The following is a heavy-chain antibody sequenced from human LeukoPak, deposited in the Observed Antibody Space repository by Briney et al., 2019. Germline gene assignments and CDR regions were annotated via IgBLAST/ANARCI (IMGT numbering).Heavy chain of an antibody. CDR3: ARQERYGDYGLDY. Sequence: SETLSLTCTVSGGSISSSSYYWGWIRQPPGKGLEWIGSIYYSGSTYYNPSLKSRVTISVDTSKNQFSLKLSSVTAADTAVYYCARQERYGDYGLDYWGQGTLVAVSS. J-gene: IGHJ4*02. CDR1: GGSISSSSYY. V-gene: IGHV4-39*01. D-gene: IGHD4-17*01. CDR2: IYYSGST.